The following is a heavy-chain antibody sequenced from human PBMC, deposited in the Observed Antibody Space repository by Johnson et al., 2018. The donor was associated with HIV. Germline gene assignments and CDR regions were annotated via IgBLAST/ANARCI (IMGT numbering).Heavy chain of an antibody. Sequence: VQLVESGGGVVQPGRSLRLSCAASGFTFSSYAMHWVRQAPGRGLEWVSVIYSGGSTYYADSVKGRFTISRDNSKNTVYLQMNSLRAEDTAVYFCARDRFGDSDAFDIWGQGTMVTVSS. V-gene: IGHV3-66*01. CDR2: IYSGGST. J-gene: IGHJ3*02. D-gene: IGHD4-17*01. CDR1: GFTFSSYA. CDR3: ARDRFGDSDAFDI.